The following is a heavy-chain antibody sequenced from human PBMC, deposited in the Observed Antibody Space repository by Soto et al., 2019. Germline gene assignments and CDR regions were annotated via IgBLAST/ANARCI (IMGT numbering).Heavy chain of an antibody. J-gene: IGHJ3*02. CDR3: ARDSPYYYDSSGSFDI. CDR1: GFTFSSYA. Sequence: LRLSCAASGFTFSSYAMHWVRQAPGKGLEWVAVISYDGSNKYYADSVKGRFTISRDNSKNTLYLQMNSLRAEDTAVYYCARDSPYYYDSSGSFDIWGQGTMVTVSS. CDR2: ISYDGSNK. D-gene: IGHD3-22*01. V-gene: IGHV3-30-3*01.